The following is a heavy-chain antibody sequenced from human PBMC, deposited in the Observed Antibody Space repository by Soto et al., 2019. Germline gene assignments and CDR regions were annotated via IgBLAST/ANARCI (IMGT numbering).Heavy chain of an antibody. J-gene: IGHJ3*02. CDR3: ATIRGLRVAAFDI. CDR1: GGSISSGGYY. Sequence: PSETLSLTCTVSGGSISSGGYYWSWIRQHPGKGLEWIGYIYYSGSTYYNPSLKSRVTISVDTSKNQLSLKLSSVTAADTAVYYCATIRGLRVAAFDIWGQGTMVTVS. V-gene: IGHV4-31*03. CDR2: IYYSGST. D-gene: IGHD5-12*01.